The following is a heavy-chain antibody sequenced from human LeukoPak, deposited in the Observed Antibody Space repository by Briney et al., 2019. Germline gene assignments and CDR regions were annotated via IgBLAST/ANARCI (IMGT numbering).Heavy chain of an antibody. D-gene: IGHD3-9*01. CDR2: MNPNSGNT. Sequence: GASVKVSCKASGYTFTSYDINWVRQTTGQGLEWMGWMNPNSGNTGYAQKFQGRVTITRNTSISTAYMELSSLRSEDTAVYYCARGGLTDYYYYYYMDVWGKGTTVTVSS. J-gene: IGHJ6*03. V-gene: IGHV1-8*03. CDR1: GYTFTSYD. CDR3: ARGGLTDYYYYYYMDV.